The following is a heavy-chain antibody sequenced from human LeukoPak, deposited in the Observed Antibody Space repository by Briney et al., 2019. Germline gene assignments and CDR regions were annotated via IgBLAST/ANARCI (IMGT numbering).Heavy chain of an antibody. Sequence: PGRSLRLSCAASGFTFSSHGMHWVRQAPGKGLEWVAVISYDGSNKYYADSVKGRFTISRDNSKNTLYLQMNSLRAEDTAVYYCAKGLRALFDYWGQGTLVTVSS. J-gene: IGHJ4*02. CDR2: ISYDGSNK. CDR1: GFTFSSHG. CDR3: AKGLRALFDY. V-gene: IGHV3-30*18.